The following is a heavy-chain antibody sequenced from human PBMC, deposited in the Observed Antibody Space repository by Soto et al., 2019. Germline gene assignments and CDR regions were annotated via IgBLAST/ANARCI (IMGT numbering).Heavy chain of an antibody. CDR1: GFTFSSYA. Sequence: GGSLRLSCAASGFTFSSYAMSWVRQAPGKGLEWVSAISGSGGSTYYADSVKGRFTISRDNSKSTLYLQMNSLRAEDTAVYYCAKVSPKYSYGYRNWFDPWGQGTLVTVSS. D-gene: IGHD5-18*01. J-gene: IGHJ5*02. CDR3: AKVSPKYSYGYRNWFDP. V-gene: IGHV3-23*01. CDR2: ISGSGGST.